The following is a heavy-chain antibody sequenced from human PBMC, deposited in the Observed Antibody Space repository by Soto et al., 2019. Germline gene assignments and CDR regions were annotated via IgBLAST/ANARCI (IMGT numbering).Heavy chain of an antibody. V-gene: IGHV3-30*18. J-gene: IGHJ4*02. CDR1: GFTLSSVG. D-gene: IGHD6-19*01. CDR3: AKEESSGYYRTVDY. Sequence: QVQLVESGGGVVQPGRSLRLSCAASGFTLSSVGMHWVRQAPGKGLEWVGVTPYNENTKYYGASVKGRFTISRDNPKNMVYLEMNSLRAEDTAVYYCAKEESSGYYRTVDYWGQGTLVSVSS. CDR2: TPYNENTK.